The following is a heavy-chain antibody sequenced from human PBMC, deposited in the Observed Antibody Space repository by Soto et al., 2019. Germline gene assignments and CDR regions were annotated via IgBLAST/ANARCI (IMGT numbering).Heavy chain of an antibody. CDR2: IWYDGSNK. Sequence: GGSLRLSCAASGFTFSSYGMHWVRQAPGKGLEWVAVIWYDGSNKYYADSVKGRLTISRDNSKNTLYRQMNSLRAEDTAVYYCARDSLAFWSGYNPFDYWGQGTLVTVSS. J-gene: IGHJ4*02. CDR1: GFTFSSYG. V-gene: IGHV3-33*01. CDR3: ARDSLAFWSGYNPFDY. D-gene: IGHD3-3*01.